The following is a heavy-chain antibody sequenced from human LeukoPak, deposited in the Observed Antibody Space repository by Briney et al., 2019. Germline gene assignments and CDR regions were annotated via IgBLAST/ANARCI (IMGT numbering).Heavy chain of an antibody. V-gene: IGHV4-59*13. CDR3: ARGMGYGDYKNYFDY. Sequence: PSETLSLTCTVSGGSISSYYWGWIRQPPGKGLEWIGYIYYSGSTNYNPSLKSRVTISVDTSKNQFSLRLSSATAADTAAYYCARGMGYGDYKNYFDYWGQGTLVTVSS. CDR1: GGSISSYY. D-gene: IGHD4-17*01. J-gene: IGHJ4*02. CDR2: IYYSGST.